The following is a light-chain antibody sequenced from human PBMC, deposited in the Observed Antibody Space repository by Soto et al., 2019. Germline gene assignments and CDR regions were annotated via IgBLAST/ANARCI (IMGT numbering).Light chain of an antibody. Sequence: EIVMTQSPATLSVSPGERATLSCRASQSVSSNLAWYQQKPGQAPRLLIYDASNRATGIPVRFSGSGSGTDFTLTISRLEPEDFAVYYCQQYGSSPGTFGQGTKVDIK. CDR2: DAS. CDR3: QQYGSSPGT. V-gene: IGKV3-20*01. CDR1: QSVSSN. J-gene: IGKJ1*01.